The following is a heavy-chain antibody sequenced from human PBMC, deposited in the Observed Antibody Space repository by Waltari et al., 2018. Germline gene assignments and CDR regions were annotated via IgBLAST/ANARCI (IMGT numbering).Heavy chain of an antibody. J-gene: IGHJ3*02. CDR3: AKTGYSSGWSDAFDI. V-gene: IGHV3-48*03. CDR2: ISSSGSTI. D-gene: IGHD6-19*01. CDR1: GFTFSSYE. Sequence: EVQLVESGGGLVQPGGSLRLSCAASGFTFSSYEMNWVRQAPGKGLEWVSYISSSGSTIYYADSVKGRFTISGDNAKNSLYLQMNSLRAEDTAVYYCAKTGYSSGWSDAFDIWGQGTMVTVSS.